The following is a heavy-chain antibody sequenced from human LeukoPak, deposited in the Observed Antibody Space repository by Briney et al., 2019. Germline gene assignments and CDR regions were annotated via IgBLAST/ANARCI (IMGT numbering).Heavy chain of an antibody. CDR2: IYTSGST. J-gene: IGHJ4*02. V-gene: IGHV4-61*02. D-gene: IGHD4-17*01. CDR3: ARAGYGDSDYTHFDY. Sequence: PSQTLSLTCTVSGGSINSGSYYWTWIRQPAGKGLEWIGRIYTSGSTKYNPSLKSRVTISLDTSKNQFSLKLRSVTAADTAVYYCARAGYGDSDYTHFDYWGQGTLVTVSS. CDR1: GGSINSGSYY.